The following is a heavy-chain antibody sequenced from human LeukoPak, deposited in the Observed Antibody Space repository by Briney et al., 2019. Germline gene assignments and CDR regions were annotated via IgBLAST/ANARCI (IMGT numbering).Heavy chain of an antibody. J-gene: IGHJ4*02. V-gene: IGHV4-59*01. CDR2: IYYSGST. CDR1: GGSISSYY. Sequence: PSETLSLTCTVSGGSISSYYWSWIRQPPGKGLEWIGYIYYSGSTNYNPSLKSRVTISVDTSKNQFSLKLSSVTAADTAVYYCARTRGLYCSSTSCYQYYFDYWGQGTLVTVSS. CDR3: ARTRGLYCSSTSCYQYYFDY. D-gene: IGHD2-2*01.